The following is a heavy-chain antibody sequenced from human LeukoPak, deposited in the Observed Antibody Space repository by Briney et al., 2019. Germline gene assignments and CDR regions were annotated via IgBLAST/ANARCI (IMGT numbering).Heavy chain of an antibody. CDR2: MNPNSGNT. V-gene: IGHV1-8*03. Sequence: ASVKVSCKASGYTFTGYYMHWVRQATGQGLEWMGWMNPNSGNTGYAQKFQGRVTITRNTSISTAYMELSSLRSEDTAVYYCARGPVGATPNDYWGQGTLVTVSS. J-gene: IGHJ4*02. D-gene: IGHD1-26*01. CDR1: GYTFTGYY. CDR3: ARGPVGATPNDY.